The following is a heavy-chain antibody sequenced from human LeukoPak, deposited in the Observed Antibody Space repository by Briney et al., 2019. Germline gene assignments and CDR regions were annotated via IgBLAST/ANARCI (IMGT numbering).Heavy chain of an antibody. D-gene: IGHD1-26*01. CDR1: GGSFSGYY. CDR3: ARVSSGATTVDY. V-gene: IGHV4-34*01. Sequence: PSETLSLTCAVYGGSFSGYYWSWIRQPPGKGLEWIGEINHSGSTNYNPSLKSRVTISVDTSKNQFSLKLNSVTAADTAVYYCARVSSGATTVDYWGQGTLVTVSS. J-gene: IGHJ4*02. CDR2: INHSGST.